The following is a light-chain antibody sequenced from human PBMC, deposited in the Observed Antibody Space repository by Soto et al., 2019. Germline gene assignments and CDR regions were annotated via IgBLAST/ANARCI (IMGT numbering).Light chain of an antibody. CDR3: SSYTSSSTVL. V-gene: IGLV2-14*03. Sequence: QSALTQPASVSGSPGQSITISCTGTSSDVGGYNYVSWYQHHPGKAPKLMIYDVSNRPSGVSNRFSGSKSGNTAALTISGLQAEDEADYYCSSYTSSSTVLFGGGTTVTVL. CDR2: DVS. J-gene: IGLJ2*01. CDR1: SSDVGGYNY.